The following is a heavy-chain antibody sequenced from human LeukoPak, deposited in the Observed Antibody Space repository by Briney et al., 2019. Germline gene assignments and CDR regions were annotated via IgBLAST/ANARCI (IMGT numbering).Heavy chain of an antibody. V-gene: IGHV3-48*01. J-gene: IGHJ4*02. CDR1: GFTFSNYN. CDR2: ISSSSSTI. D-gene: IGHD3-10*01. Sequence: GGSLRLSCAASGFTFSNYNMNWVRQAPGKGLEWVSYISSSSSTIYYADSVKGRFTISRGNAKNSLYLQMNSLRAEDTAVYYCARDHYYGSGSSYKDYWGQGSLVTVSS. CDR3: ARDHYYGSGSSYKDY.